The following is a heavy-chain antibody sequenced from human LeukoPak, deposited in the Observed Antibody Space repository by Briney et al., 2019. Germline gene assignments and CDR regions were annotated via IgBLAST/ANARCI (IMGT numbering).Heavy chain of an antibody. CDR3: VRETGWLFDF. D-gene: IGHD5-12*01. J-gene: IGHJ4*02. CDR2: ISPNSDNI. Sequence: GGSLRLSCAASGFTFSSYEMNWVRQAPGKGMEWVAYISPNSDNIHYADSVKGRFTISRDNAKNSLFLQVNSLRAEDTAVYYCVRETGWLFDFWGQGTLVIVSS. V-gene: IGHV3-48*03. CDR1: GFTFSSYE.